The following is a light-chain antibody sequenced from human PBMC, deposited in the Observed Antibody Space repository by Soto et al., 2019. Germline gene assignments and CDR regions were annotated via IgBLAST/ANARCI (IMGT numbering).Light chain of an antibody. V-gene: IGKV3-15*01. CDR2: AAS. CDR1: QSVSSY. Sequence: EIVLTQSPATLSVSPGERATLSCRASQSVSSYLSGYQEKAGQASRLIIYAASTSATGIPARFSGSAYRTEFTLTISSLQSEDFAVYCCQQYHKWPLTFGGGTKVDIK. CDR3: QQYHKWPLT. J-gene: IGKJ4*01.